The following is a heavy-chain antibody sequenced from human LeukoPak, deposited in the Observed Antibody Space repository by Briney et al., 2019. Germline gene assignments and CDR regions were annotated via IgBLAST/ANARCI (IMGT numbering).Heavy chain of an antibody. CDR3: AGGNFYDSRGHPYHFHY. CDR1: GGSIISNN. J-gene: IGHJ4*02. CDR2: IYGSGIT. V-gene: IGHV4-4*07. Sequence: PSETLSLTCTVSGGSIISNNWSWIRQSAGTGLEWIGRIYGSGITDYNPSLKSRVTISVDTSKNQFSLNLTSVTAADTAVYYCAGGNFYDSRGHPYHFHYWGQGTLVTVPS. D-gene: IGHD3-22*01.